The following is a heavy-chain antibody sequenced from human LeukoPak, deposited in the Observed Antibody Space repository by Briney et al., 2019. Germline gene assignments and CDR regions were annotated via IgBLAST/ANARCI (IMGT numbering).Heavy chain of an antibody. D-gene: IGHD1-26*01. CDR1: GFTFSSYS. J-gene: IGHJ4*02. CDR2: ISSSSSTI. V-gene: IGHV3-48*01. Sequence: PGGSLRLSCAASGFTFSSYSMNWVRQAPGKGLEWVSYISSSSSTIYYADSVKGRFTISRDNAKNSLYLQMNSLRAEDTAVYYCARGEGPYSGTYNFDYWGQGTLVTVSS. CDR3: ARGEGPYSGTYNFDY.